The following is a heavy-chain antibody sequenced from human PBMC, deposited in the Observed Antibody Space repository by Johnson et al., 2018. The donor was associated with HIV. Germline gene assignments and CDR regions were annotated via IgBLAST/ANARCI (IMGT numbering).Heavy chain of an antibody. CDR3: ARWGVVTPHAFDI. CDR1: GFTVSSNY. J-gene: IGHJ3*02. CDR2: IYSGGST. V-gene: IGHV3-66*02. Sequence: VQLVESGGGLVQPGGSLRLSCAASGFTVSSNYMSWVRQAPGKGLEWVLVIYSGGSTYYADSVKGRFTISRDNSKNTLYLQMNSLRDEDTAVYYCARWGVVTPHAFDIWGQGTMVTVSS. D-gene: IGHD4-23*01.